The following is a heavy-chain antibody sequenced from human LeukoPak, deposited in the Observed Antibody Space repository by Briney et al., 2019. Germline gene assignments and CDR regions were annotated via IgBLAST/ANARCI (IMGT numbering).Heavy chain of an antibody. J-gene: IGHJ4*02. CDR3: AKVRMPFWGSYRNPADCDY. D-gene: IGHD3-16*02. V-gene: IGHV3-33*06. CDR2: SWFAGDTK. CDR1: GFTFTSYG. Sequence: SGTSLRLSCVASGFTFTSYGMHWVRQAPGKGLEWVAVSWFAGDTKYYADSVKGRFTISRDNSRNTLDLQMDSLRAGDTAVYYCAKVRMPFWGSYRNPADCDYWGQGTLVTVSS.